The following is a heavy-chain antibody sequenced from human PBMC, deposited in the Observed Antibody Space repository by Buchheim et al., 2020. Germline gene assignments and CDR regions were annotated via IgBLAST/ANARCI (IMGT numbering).Heavy chain of an antibody. CDR1: GFTFSSYE. CDR3: ARDIAARFHYYGMDV. Sequence: EVQLVESGGGLVQPGGSLRLSCAASGFTFSSYEMNWVRQAPGKGLEWVSYISSSGSTIYYADSVKGRFTIARDNDKNSLYLQMNSLRAEDTAVYYCARDIAARFHYYGMDVWGQGTT. V-gene: IGHV3-48*03. D-gene: IGHD6-6*01. CDR2: ISSSGSTI. J-gene: IGHJ6*02.